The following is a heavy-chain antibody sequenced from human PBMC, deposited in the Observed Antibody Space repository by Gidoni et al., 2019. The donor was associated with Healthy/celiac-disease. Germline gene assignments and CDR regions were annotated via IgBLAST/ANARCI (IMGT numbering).Heavy chain of an antibody. CDR1: GFTFSSHA. CDR2: SSGSGGST. V-gene: IGHV3-23*01. J-gene: IGHJ2*01. D-gene: IGHD3-10*01. CDR3: AKVSLWFRERYFDL. Sequence: EVQLLESGGGLVQPGGSLRSSVAASGFTFSSHAMSWVRQAPGKGLEWVSASSGSGGSTYYADSVKGRFTISRDNSKNTLYLQMNSLRAEDTAVYYCAKVSLWFRERYFDLWGRGTLVTVSS.